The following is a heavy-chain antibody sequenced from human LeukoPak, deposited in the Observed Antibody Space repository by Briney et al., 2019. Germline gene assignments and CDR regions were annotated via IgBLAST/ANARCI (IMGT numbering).Heavy chain of an antibody. CDR3: ARAGSPNWSDP. V-gene: IGHV4-59*01. CDR1: GGSISSYY. J-gene: IGHJ5*02. Sequence: PSETLSLTCTVSGGSISSYYWSWIRQPPGKGLEWIGYIYYSGSTNYNPSLKSRVTISVDTSKNQFSLKLSSVTAADTAVYYCARAGSPNWSDPWGQGTLVTVSS. D-gene: IGHD2-15*01. CDR2: IYYSGST.